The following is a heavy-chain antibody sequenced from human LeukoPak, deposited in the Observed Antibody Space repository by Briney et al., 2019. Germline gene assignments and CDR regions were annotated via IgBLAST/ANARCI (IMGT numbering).Heavy chain of an antibody. D-gene: IGHD3-22*01. CDR3: ARDTYYYDSSGYRVFDY. CDR2: IYYSGST. CDR1: GGSISSGGYY. J-gene: IGHJ4*02. V-gene: IGHV4-31*03. Sequence: SQTLSLTCTVSGGSISSGGYYWSWIRQHPGKGLEWIGYIYYSGSTYYNPSLKSRVTISVDTSKNQFSLKLSSVTAADTAVYYCARDTYYYDSSGYRVFDYWGQGTLVTVSS.